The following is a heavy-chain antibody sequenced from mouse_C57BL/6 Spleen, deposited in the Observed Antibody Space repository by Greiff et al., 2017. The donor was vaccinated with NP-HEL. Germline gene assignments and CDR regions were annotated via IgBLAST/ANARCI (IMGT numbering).Heavy chain of an antibody. V-gene: IGHV1-82*01. CDR1: GYAFSSSW. D-gene: IGHD1-1*01. J-gene: IGHJ1*03. Sequence: QVQLQQSGPELVKPGASVKISCKASGYAFSSSWMNWVKQRPGKGLEWIGRIYPGDGDTNYNGKFKGKATLTADKSSSTASMQLSSLTSEDSAVYFCARDRYYGSSYWYFEGWGTGTTVTVSS. CDR2: IYPGDGDT. CDR3: ARDRYYGSSYWYFEG.